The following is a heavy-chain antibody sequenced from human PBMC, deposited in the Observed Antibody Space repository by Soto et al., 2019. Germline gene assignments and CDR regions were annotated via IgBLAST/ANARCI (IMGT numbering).Heavy chain of an antibody. D-gene: IGHD6-13*01. CDR2: INPSGGST. CDR1: GYTFTSYY. CDR3: ARDYSSSWFKPDY. V-gene: IGHV1-46*01. Sequence: ASGKVCCEASGYTFTSYYMHWVRQAPGQGLEWMGIINPSGGSTSYAQKFQGRVTMTRDTSTSTVYMELSSLRSEDTAVYYCARDYSSSWFKPDYWGQGTLVTVSS. J-gene: IGHJ4*02.